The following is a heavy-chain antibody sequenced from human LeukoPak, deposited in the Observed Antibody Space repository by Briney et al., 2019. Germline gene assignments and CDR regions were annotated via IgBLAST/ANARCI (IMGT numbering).Heavy chain of an antibody. Sequence: SETLSLTCTVSGGSISSHYWSWIRQPPGKGLEWIGYIYYSGSTNYNPSLKSRVTISVDTSKNKFSLKLSSVTAADTAVYYCARVSVAAAGSRYYYYYYMDVWGKGTTVTVSS. CDR1: GGSISSHY. CDR3: ARVSVAAAGSRYYYYYYMDV. D-gene: IGHD6-13*01. CDR2: IYYSGST. V-gene: IGHV4-59*11. J-gene: IGHJ6*03.